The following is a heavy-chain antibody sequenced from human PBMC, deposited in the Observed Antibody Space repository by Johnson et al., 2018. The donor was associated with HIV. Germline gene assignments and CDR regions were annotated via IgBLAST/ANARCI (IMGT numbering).Heavy chain of an antibody. CDR3: ARGTGTDDAFDI. CDR1: GFTFDDYA. J-gene: IGHJ3*02. D-gene: IGHD1-1*01. Sequence: QVQLVESGGGLVQPGGSLRLSCAASGFTFDDYAMHWVRQAPGKGLEWVAVISYDGSNKYYADSVKGRFTISRDNSKNTLYLQMNSLRAEDTAVYYCARGTGTDDAFDIWGQGTMVTVSS. CDR2: ISYDGSNK. V-gene: IGHV3-30*14.